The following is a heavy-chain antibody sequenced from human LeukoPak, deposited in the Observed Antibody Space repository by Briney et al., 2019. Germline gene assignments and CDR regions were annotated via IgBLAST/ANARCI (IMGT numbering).Heavy chain of an antibody. J-gene: IGHJ3*02. CDR1: GFTFSRYW. D-gene: IGHD3-9*01. Sequence: GGSQRLSCAASGFTFSRYWMGWARQAPGKGLEWVATIKEDGGEKYYVDSVKGRFTISRDNAKNSLYLQMNSLRAEDTAVYYCARDPGRYFDWPDAFDIWGQGTMVTVSS. CDR2: IKEDGGEK. V-gene: IGHV3-7*04. CDR3: ARDPGRYFDWPDAFDI.